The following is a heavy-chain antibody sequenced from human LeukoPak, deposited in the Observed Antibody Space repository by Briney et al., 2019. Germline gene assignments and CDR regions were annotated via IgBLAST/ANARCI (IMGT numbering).Heavy chain of an antibody. CDR3: ARVGGTGIQLWLNAIDP. CDR1: GYTFTGYY. J-gene: IGHJ5*02. V-gene: IGHV1-2*02. CDR2: INPNSGGT. Sequence: ASVKVSCKASGYTFTGYYMHWVRQAPGQGLEWMGWINPNSGGTNYAQKFQGRVTMTRDTSISTSYMELSRLRSDDTAVYYCARVGGTGIQLWLNAIDPWGQGTLVTVSS. D-gene: IGHD5-18*01.